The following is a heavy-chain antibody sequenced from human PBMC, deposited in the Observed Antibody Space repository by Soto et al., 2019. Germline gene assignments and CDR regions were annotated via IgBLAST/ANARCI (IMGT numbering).Heavy chain of an antibody. CDR3: TGDDAVVEDCQNYRYYCFDD. CDR2: ISAYNGNT. CDR1: GYTFTSYG. V-gene: IGHV1-18*01. Sequence: ASVKVSCKASGYTFTSYGISWVRQAPGQGLEWMGWISAYNGNTNYAQKLQGRVTMTTDTSTSTAYMKQRSLRSEDTTLNYSTGDDAVVEDCQNYRYYCFDDWGQGTLVTVSS. J-gene: IGHJ4*02. D-gene: IGHD1-26*01.